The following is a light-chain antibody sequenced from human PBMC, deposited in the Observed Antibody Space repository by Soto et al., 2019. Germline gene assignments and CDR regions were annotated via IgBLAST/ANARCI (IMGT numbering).Light chain of an antibody. CDR2: GAS. CDR3: LQDYNFPYT. Sequence: AIQMTQSPSSLSASVGDRVTITCRASQAIGKELGWYQQKPGKASQLLIYGASSLQSGVPSRFSGSGSGTDFTLTISRLQTEDFATYHCLQDYNFPYTFGQGTKLEIK. CDR1: QAIGKE. J-gene: IGKJ2*01. V-gene: IGKV1-6*01.